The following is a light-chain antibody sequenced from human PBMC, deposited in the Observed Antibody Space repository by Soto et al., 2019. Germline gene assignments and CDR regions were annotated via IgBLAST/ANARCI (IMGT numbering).Light chain of an antibody. J-gene: IGKJ1*01. CDR3: QQYNIWWT. V-gene: IGKV3-15*01. CDR2: GAS. CDR1: QSINSN. Sequence: VMTQSPATLSVSPGERATLSCRASQSINSNLAWYQQRPGQAPRLLIYGASTRATGVPARFSGSGSGTEFTLTISSLQSEDFAVYYCQQYNIWWTFGQGTKVDIK.